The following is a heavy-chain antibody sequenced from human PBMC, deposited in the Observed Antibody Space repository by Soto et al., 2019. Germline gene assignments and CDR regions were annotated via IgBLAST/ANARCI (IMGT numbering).Heavy chain of an antibody. J-gene: IGHJ4*02. D-gene: IGHD3-22*01. V-gene: IGHV1-3*01. CDR1: GYTFTYFG. Sequence: ASGKVSCKASGYTFTYFGLHWVRQAPGQRLEWMGWINAGNGNTEYSQKFQGRVTITRDTSASTAYMHLSSLRAEDTAAYYCARDLGYYDSSGYFDYWGQGTLVTVSS. CDR2: INAGNGNT. CDR3: ARDLGYYDSSGYFDY.